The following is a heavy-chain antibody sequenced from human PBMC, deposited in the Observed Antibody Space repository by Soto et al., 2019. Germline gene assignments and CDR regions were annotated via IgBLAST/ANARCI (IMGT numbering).Heavy chain of an antibody. J-gene: IGHJ4*02. V-gene: IGHV3-30-3*01. CDR2: MSYDGSNK. D-gene: IGHD1-26*01. CDR1: GFTFSSYA. Sequence: QVQLVESGGGVVQPGRSLRLSCAASGFTFSSYAMHWVRRAPCKGLEWMAVMSYDGSNKYYADSVKGRFTISRDNSKNTLYLQMNSLRPEDTALYYCARDGWAYWGQGTPVIVSS. CDR3: ARDGWAY.